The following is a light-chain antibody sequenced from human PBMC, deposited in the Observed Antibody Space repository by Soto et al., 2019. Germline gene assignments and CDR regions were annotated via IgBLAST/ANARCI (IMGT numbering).Light chain of an antibody. Sequence: EIVLAQSPGTLSLSPGERATLSCRASQSVSSSYLAWYQQKPGQAPRLLIYGASSRATGIPDRFSGSGSGTDFTLTISRLEPYVFSLYYCQQYRRSPPIPFSPGTRLAIK. CDR1: QSVSSSY. CDR2: GAS. J-gene: IGKJ5*01. CDR3: QQYRRSPPIP. V-gene: IGKV3-20*01.